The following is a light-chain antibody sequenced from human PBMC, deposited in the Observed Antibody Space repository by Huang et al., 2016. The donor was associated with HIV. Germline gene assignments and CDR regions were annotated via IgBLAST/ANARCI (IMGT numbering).Light chain of an antibody. CDR1: QDIGNF. Sequence: DIQMTQSPSSLSASPGVRVTLSCRANQDIGNFLAWYQHKPGGVPRLLIYGASTLQSGVPSRFSGRGSGTDFTLTITNVQPDDVATYYCQRYDSAPRAFGQGTKVEI. CDR3: QRYDSAPRA. V-gene: IGKV1-27*01. J-gene: IGKJ1*01. CDR2: GAS.